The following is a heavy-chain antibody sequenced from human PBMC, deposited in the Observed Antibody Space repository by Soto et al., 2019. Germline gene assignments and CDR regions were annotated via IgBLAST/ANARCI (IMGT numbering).Heavy chain of an antibody. D-gene: IGHD6-13*01. Sequence: SETLCLTCAVYGGSFSGYYWSWIRQPPGKGLEWIGEINHSGSTNYNPSLKSRVTISVDTSKNQFSLKLTSVTAADTAVYYCARDLGVIAAPGSHYFDYWGQGTLVTVSS. CDR3: ARDLGVIAAPGSHYFDY. V-gene: IGHV4-34*01. CDR1: GGSFSGYY. CDR2: INHSGST. J-gene: IGHJ4*02.